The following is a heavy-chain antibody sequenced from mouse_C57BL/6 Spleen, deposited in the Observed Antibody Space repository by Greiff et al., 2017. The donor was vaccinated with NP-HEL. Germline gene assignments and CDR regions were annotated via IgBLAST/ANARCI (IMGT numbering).Heavy chain of an antibody. V-gene: IGHV1-85*01. J-gene: IGHJ3*01. CDR1: GYTFTSYD. D-gene: IGHD4-1*01. CDR3: ARTANWEEDWFAY. Sequence: QVHVKQSGPELVKPGASVKLSCKASGYTFTSYDINWVKQRPGQGLEWIGCIYPRDGSTKSNEKFKGKATLTVDTSSRTAYMELHSLTSEDSAVYVWARTANWEEDWFAYWGQGTLVTVSA. CDR2: IYPRDGST.